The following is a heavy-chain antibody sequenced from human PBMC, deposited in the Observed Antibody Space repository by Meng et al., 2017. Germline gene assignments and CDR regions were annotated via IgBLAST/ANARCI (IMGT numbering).Heavy chain of an antibody. Sequence: ASVKVSCKASGYTFTSYYMHWLRQAPGQGLEWMGIINPSGGSTSYAQKFQGRVTMTRDTSTSTVYMELSSLRSEDTAVYYCARVKQRDSLRIDSGYDYLFDYFDYWGQGTLVTVSS. D-gene: IGHD5-12*01. V-gene: IGHV1-46*01. CDR3: ARVKQRDSLRIDSGYDYLFDYFDY. J-gene: IGHJ4*02. CDR2: INPSGGST. CDR1: GYTFTSYY.